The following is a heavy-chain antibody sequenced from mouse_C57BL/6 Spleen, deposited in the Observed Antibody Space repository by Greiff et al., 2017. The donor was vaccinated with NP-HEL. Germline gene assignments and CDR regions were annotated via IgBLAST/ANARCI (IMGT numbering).Heavy chain of an antibody. V-gene: IGHV5-4*01. J-gene: IGHJ2*01. CDR2: ISDGGSYT. CDR3: ARDLGDY. D-gene: IGHD4-1*01. Sequence: VQLKESGGGLVKPGGSLKLSCAASGFTFSSYAMSWVRQTPEKRLEWVATISDGGSYTYYPDNVKGRFTISRDNAKNNLYLQMSHLKSEDTAMYYCARDLGDYWGQGTTLTVSS. CDR1: GFTFSSYA.